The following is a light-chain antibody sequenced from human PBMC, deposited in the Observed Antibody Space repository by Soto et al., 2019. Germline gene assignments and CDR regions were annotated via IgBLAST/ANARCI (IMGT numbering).Light chain of an antibody. CDR3: QQYNSYSPT. J-gene: IGKJ1*01. Sequence: TQITPSLSTLSASVGDRVTITGRASQSISSWLAWYQQTPGKAPKLLIYDASSLESGVPSRFSGSGSGTEFTLTISSLQPDDFATYYCQQYNSYSPTFGQGTEVDIK. CDR2: DAS. V-gene: IGKV1-5*01. CDR1: QSISSW.